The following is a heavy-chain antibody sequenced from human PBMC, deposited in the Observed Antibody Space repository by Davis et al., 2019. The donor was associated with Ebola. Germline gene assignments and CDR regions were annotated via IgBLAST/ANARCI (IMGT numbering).Heavy chain of an antibody. Sequence: ASVKVSCKASGYTFTGYYIHWVRQAPGQGLEWVGMINPSGGSTSYPQKFQGRVTMTTDTSTSTVYMELSSLRSEDTAVYYCARNVASGLDYWGQGTLVTVSS. CDR1: GYTFTGYY. V-gene: IGHV1-46*01. D-gene: IGHD3/OR15-3a*01. CDR2: INPSGGST. CDR3: ARNVASGLDY. J-gene: IGHJ4*02.